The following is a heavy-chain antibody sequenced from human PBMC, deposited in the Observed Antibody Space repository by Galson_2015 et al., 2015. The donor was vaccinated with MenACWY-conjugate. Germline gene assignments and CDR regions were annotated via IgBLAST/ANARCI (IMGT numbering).Heavy chain of an antibody. CDR2: INTGGIT. D-gene: IGHD3-10*01. CDR1: GFTFSGYW. Sequence: SLRLSCAASGFTFSGYWMQWVRQAPGKGLVWVSRINTGGITTYADSVKGRFTISRDNTKNTLYLQMNSLRAEDTAVYYCASSAHYSGSGSPSTVSDYWGQGIPVTVSS. J-gene: IGHJ4*02. CDR3: ASSAHYSGSGSPSTVSDY. V-gene: IGHV3-74*01.